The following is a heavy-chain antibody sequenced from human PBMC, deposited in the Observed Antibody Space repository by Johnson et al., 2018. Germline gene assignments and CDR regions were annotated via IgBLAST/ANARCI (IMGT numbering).Heavy chain of an antibody. CDR2: IGGGGGST. CDR1: GFTFSSYA. D-gene: IGHD6-19*01. V-gene: IGHV3-23*04. CDR3: ARDAIAVADDAFDI. J-gene: IGHJ3*02. Sequence: EVQLVESGGGLVQPGGSLRLSCAASGFTFSSYAMSWVRQAPGKGLEWVSAIGGGGGSTYYADPGKGRFTISRDNAKNSLYLQMNRLRPEDTAGYYCARDAIAVADDAFDIWGQGTMVTVSS.